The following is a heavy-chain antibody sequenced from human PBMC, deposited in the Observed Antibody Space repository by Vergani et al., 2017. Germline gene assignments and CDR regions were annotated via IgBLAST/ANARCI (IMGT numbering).Heavy chain of an antibody. J-gene: IGHJ6*02. CDR2: INPNSGGT. Sequence: QVQLVQSGAEVKKPGASVKVSCKASGYTFTGYYMHWVRQAPGQGLEWMGWINPNSGGTNYAQKFQGRVTMTRDTSIRTAYMELSRLRSDDTAVYYCARDGDSSGWYSYYYGMDVWGQGTTVTVSS. CDR1: GYTFTGYY. D-gene: IGHD6-19*01. V-gene: IGHV1-2*02. CDR3: ARDGDSSGWYSYYYGMDV.